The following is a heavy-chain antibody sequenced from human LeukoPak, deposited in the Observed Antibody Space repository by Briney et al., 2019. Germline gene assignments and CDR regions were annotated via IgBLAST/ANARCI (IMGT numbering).Heavy chain of an antibody. J-gene: IGHJ4*02. Sequence: AGGALRLSCAASGITFSNAWTSWVRQAPGKGLEWVGRIKSKTDGGTADCAAPVKGRFTISRDDSKNTVYLQMNSLKTEDTAVYYCTTDYGVVAAASDYWGQGTLVTVSS. CDR3: TTDYGVVAAASDY. CDR2: IKSKTDGGTA. V-gene: IGHV3-15*01. CDR1: GITFSNAW. D-gene: IGHD2-2*01.